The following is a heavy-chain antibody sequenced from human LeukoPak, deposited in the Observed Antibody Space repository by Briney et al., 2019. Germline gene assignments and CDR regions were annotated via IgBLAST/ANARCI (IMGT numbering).Heavy chain of an antibody. D-gene: IGHD3-22*01. J-gene: IGHJ4*02. CDR3: VRAYYDSSGYFKIDY. CDR2: IYYRGTT. CDR1: GGSISTYY. V-gene: IGHV4-59*01. Sequence: SETLSLTCTVSGGSISTYYWSWIRQPPGKGLEWIGYIYYRGTTDYDPSLKSRVTLSVDTSKNQFSLKLSSVTAADTAVYYCVRAYYDSSGYFKIDYWGQGTLGTVSS.